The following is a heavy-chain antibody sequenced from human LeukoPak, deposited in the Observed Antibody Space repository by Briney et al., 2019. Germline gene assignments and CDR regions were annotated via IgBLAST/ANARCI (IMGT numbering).Heavy chain of an antibody. J-gene: IGHJ4*02. Sequence: GESLKISCKGSGYRFTSYWIGWVRQMPGKGLEWMGIIYPGDSDTRYSPSFQGQVTISADKSISTAYLQWSSLKASDTAMYYCARRPTDLWSGYAFDCWGQGTLVTVSS. D-gene: IGHD3-3*01. CDR2: IYPGDSDT. CDR3: ARRPTDLWSGYAFDC. V-gene: IGHV5-51*01. CDR1: GYRFTSYW.